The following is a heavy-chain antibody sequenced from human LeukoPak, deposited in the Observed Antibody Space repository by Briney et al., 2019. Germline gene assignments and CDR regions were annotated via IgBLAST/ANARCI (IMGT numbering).Heavy chain of an antibody. Sequence: SETLSLTCNVSGGSITSYYWNWIRQPPGKGLEWIGYIYYTGSTNSNPSLKSRLTISLDTSKKQFSLKLSSVTAADTAIYYCANSYFYDGNRYFDYWGQGALVTVSS. CDR1: GGSITSYY. CDR3: ANSYFYDGNRYFDY. D-gene: IGHD3-22*01. J-gene: IGHJ4*02. CDR2: IYYTGST. V-gene: IGHV4-59*08.